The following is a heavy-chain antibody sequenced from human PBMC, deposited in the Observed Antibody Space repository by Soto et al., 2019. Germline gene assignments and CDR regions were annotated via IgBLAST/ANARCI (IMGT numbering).Heavy chain of an antibody. Sequence: PSETLSLTCTVSVGSISSYYWSWIRQPPGKGLEWIGYIYYSGSTNYNPSLKSRVTISVDTSKNQFSLKLSSVTAADTAVYYCARGANFDYWGQGTLVTVSS. CDR2: IYYSGST. V-gene: IGHV4-59*01. D-gene: IGHD2-15*01. CDR3: ARGANFDY. CDR1: VGSISSYY. J-gene: IGHJ4*02.